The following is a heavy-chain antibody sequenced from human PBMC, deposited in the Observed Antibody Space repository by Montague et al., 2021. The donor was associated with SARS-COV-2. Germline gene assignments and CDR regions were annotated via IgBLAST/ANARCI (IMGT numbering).Heavy chain of an antibody. CDR3: ARSQDCRTTSCHFDY. CDR2: IYHSGST. V-gene: IGHV4-38-2*02. CDR1: GYSISSGYY. J-gene: IGHJ4*02. Sequence: SETLSLTCTVSGYSISSGYYWGWIRQPPGKGLEWIGSIYHSGSTYYNPSLKSRVTISVDTAKNQFSLKLSSVTAADTAVYYCARSQDCRTTSCHFDYWAQEPLAPVS. D-gene: IGHD2-2*01.